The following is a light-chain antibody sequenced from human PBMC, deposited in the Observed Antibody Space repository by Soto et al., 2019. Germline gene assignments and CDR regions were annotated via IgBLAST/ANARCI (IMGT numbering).Light chain of an antibody. V-gene: IGLV2-23*03. CDR1: STDVGTYNL. Sequence: QSALTQPASVSGSPGQSITISCTGTSTDVGTYNLVSWYQHHPGKAPKLMIYEGTKRPSGVSNRFSGSKSGNTASLTISGLQAEDEADYYCWSYAGSSTFVFGGGTQLTVL. CDR3: WSYAGSSTFV. CDR2: EGT. J-gene: IGLJ2*01.